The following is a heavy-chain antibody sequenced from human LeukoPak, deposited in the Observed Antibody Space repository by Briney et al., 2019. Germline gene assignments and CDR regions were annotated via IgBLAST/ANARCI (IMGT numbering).Heavy chain of an antibody. Sequence: GGSRRPSCAASGFTFSSNSMNWVRQAPGEGRDWVGRIASKTDGGATDYAAPVKGRFTISRDDSKNTLNLQMNSLKTEDTAVYYCTTGIRGDWGQGTLVTVSS. CDR2: IASKTDGGAT. D-gene: IGHD3-10*01. CDR3: TTGIRGD. CDR1: GFTFSSNS. V-gene: IGHV3-15*04. J-gene: IGHJ4*02.